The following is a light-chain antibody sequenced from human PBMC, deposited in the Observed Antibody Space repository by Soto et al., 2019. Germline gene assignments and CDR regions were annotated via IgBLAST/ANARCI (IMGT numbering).Light chain of an antibody. CDR2: AAS. CDR3: QQSYSTPRT. Sequence: DIQMTQSPSSLSASVGDRVTITCRASESISNYLNWYQQTPGKAPKLLISAASSLQSGVPSRFSGSGTGTDFTLTISNLQPGDFATYYCQQSYSTPRTFGQGTKLEI. J-gene: IGKJ2*02. V-gene: IGKV1-39*01. CDR1: ESISNY.